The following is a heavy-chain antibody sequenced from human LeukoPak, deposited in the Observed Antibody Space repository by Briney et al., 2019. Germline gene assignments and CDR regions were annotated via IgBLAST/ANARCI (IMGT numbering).Heavy chain of an antibody. V-gene: IGHV4-59*08. D-gene: IGHD3-10*01. CDR2: IYYSGGT. J-gene: IGHJ6*04. CDR1: GGSISSSY. Sequence: PSETLSLTCTVSGGSISSSYWSWIRQPPGKGLEWIGYIYYSGGTNYNPSLKSRVTISVETSKNQFSLKLYSVTAPATAVYGGARHSPSEFYYSGMDVWGKGTTVTVSS. CDR3: ARHSPSEFYYSGMDV.